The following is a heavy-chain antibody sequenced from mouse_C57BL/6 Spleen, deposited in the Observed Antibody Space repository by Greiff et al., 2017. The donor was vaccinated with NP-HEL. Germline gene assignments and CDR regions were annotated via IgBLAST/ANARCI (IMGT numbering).Heavy chain of an antibody. V-gene: IGHV1S81*02. CDR3: ARIKKIVATYFDC. J-gene: IGHJ2*01. CDR1: GYTFTSYW. D-gene: IGHD1-1*01. CDR2: TNPTNGRT. Sequence: QVHVQQSGAELVKAGASVKMSCKASGYTFTSYWMHWVKQRLGQGLEWFAETNPTNGRTYYNEKFKSKATLTVDKSSSTAYMLLSGPTFEDSAVYYCARIKKIVATYFDCWGQGTTLPVSS.